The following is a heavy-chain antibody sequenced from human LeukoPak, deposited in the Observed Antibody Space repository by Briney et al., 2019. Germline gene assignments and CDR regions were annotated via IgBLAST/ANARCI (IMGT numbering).Heavy chain of an antibody. D-gene: IGHD3-22*01. J-gene: IGHJ4*02. CDR3: ARHVVAVGFDY. CDR1: GFTFSSYS. CDR2: ISSSSSYI. V-gene: IGHV3-21*01. Sequence: GGSLRLSCAASGFTFSSYSMNWVRQAPGKGLEWVSFISSSSSYIYYADSVKGRFTTSRDNAKNSLYLQMNSLRVEDTAVYYCARHVVAVGFDYWGQGTVVTVSS.